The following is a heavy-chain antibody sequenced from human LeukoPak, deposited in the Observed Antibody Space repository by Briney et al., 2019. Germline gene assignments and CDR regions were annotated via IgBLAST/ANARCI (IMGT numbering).Heavy chain of an antibody. CDR2: IIPIFGTA. CDR1: GGTFSSYA. V-gene: IGHV1-69*05. J-gene: IGHJ5*02. D-gene: IGHD6-13*01. CDR3: ARVQQQLVQGGLDP. Sequence: GASVTVSCKASGGTFSSYAISWVRQAPGQGLEWMGGIIPIFGTANYAQKFQGRVTITTDESTSTAYMELSSLRSEDTAVYYCARVQQQLVQGGLDPWGQGTLVTVSS.